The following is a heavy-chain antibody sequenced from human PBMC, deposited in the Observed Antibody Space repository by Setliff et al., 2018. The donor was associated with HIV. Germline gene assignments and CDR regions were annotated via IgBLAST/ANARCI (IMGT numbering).Heavy chain of an antibody. V-gene: IGHV1-46*01. D-gene: IGHD6-19*01. J-gene: IGHJ6*03. CDR3: ARNPRIAVAGTDYYYYMDV. CDR1: GYTFTSDY. CDR2: INPAGNPT. Sequence: ASVKVSCKASGYTFTSDYIHWVRQPPGQGLEWMGIINPAGNPTSYAQKFQGRVTMTRDTSTSTVYMELSSLRSEDTAVYYCARNPRIAVAGTDYYYYMDVWGKGTTVTVSS.